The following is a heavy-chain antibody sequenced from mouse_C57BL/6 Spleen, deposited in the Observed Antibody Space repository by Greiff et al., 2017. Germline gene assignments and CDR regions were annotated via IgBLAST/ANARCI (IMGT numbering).Heavy chain of an antibody. CDR2: INPTDGGT. J-gene: IGHJ2*01. CDR3: ARGMASESYFDY. V-gene: IGHV1-52*01. Sequence: QVQLQQPGAELVRPGSSVKLSCKASGYTFTSYWMHWVKQRPIQGLEWIGNINPTDGGTNYNQKFKDKATLTVDKSSSTAYMQLSSLTSEDSAVYYCARGMASESYFDYWGQGTTLTVSS. CDR1: GYTFTSYW. D-gene: IGHD2-3*01.